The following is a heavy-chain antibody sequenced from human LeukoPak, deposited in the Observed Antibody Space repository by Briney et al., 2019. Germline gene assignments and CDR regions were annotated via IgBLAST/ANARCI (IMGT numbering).Heavy chain of an antibody. CDR2: IKSKTDGGTA. V-gene: IGHV3-15*01. J-gene: IGHJ4*02. CDR3: RSGIDY. CDR1: GFTFNYVW. Sequence: GGSLRLSCAASGFTFNYVWMSWVRQAPGKGLEWVGRIKSKTDGGTADYAAPVKGRFTISRDDSKNTLYLQMNSLKIEDTAVYYCRSGIDYWGQGTLVTVSS.